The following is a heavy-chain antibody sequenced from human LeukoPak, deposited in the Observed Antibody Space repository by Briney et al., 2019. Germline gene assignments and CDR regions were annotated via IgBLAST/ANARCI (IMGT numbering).Heavy chain of an antibody. CDR3: AGWLRAGSKSLDY. D-gene: IGHD5-24*01. CDR1: GFTFSSYS. V-gene: IGHV3-33*03. J-gene: IGHJ4*02. CDR2: IWYDGGNK. Sequence: GGSLRLSCAASGFTFSSYSMNWVRQAPGKGLEWVAVIWYDGGNKYYADSVKGRFTISRDNSRDTLYLQMNSLRADDTAVYFCAGWLRAGSKSLDYWGQGTLVTVSS.